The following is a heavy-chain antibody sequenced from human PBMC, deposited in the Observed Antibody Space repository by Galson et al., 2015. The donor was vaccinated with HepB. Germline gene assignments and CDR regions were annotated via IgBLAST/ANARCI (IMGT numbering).Heavy chain of an antibody. V-gene: IGHV3-48*02. CDR2: INSPSSDI. CDR1: GFTFSSSS. Sequence: SLRLSCAASGFTFSSSSMNWVRQAPGKGLEWVSYINSPSSDIYYADSVRGRFTISRDNAKNSLYLQMNSLRDDDTAVYYCARISIRGLDEYWGQGTLVTVSS. D-gene: IGHD3-10*01. J-gene: IGHJ4*02. CDR3: ARISIRGLDEY.